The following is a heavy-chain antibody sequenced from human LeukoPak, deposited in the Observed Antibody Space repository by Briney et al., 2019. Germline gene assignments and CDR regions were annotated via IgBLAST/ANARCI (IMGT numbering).Heavy chain of an antibody. Sequence: GGSLRLSCAASGFTLRCYALSWVRQAPGKGLAWVSDISGSGGSTYYADSVKGRFTISRDNSKNTLYLQMNSLRAEDTAVYYCAKEFEAAAGTYFDYWGQGTLVTVSS. D-gene: IGHD6-13*01. CDR2: ISGSGGST. J-gene: IGHJ4*02. CDR1: GFTLRCYA. V-gene: IGHV3-23*01. CDR3: AKEFEAAAGTYFDY.